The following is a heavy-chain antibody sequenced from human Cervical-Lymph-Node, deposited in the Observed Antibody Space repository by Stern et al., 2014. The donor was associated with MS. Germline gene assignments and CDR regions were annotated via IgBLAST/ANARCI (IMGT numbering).Heavy chain of an antibody. Sequence: VQLVESGGGVVPPGRSLRLSCAASGFTFSSYGMHWVRQAPGKGLEWVAVISYDGSNKYYADSVKGRFTISRENSKNTLYLQMNSLRAEDTAVYYCAKVGAIAVAGTGFQHWGQGTLVTVSS. CDR2: ISYDGSNK. CDR3: AKVGAIAVAGTGFQH. D-gene: IGHD6-19*01. J-gene: IGHJ1*01. CDR1: GFTFSSYG. V-gene: IGHV3-30*18.